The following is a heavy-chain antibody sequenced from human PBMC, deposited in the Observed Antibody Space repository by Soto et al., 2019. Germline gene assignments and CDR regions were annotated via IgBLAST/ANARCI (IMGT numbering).Heavy chain of an antibody. J-gene: IGHJ3*02. CDR1: GDSVSSGGSY. CDR2: IYHSGST. Sequence: SETLSLTCSVSGDSVSSGGSYWSWVRQHPGRGLEWIGYIYHSGSTYYNPSLKSRVTISVDRSKNQFSLKLSSVTAADTAVYHCARGTGYSSGWAGVHAFDIWGQGTMVTVSS. CDR3: ARGTGYSSGWAGVHAFDI. D-gene: IGHD6-19*01. V-gene: IGHV4-30-2*01.